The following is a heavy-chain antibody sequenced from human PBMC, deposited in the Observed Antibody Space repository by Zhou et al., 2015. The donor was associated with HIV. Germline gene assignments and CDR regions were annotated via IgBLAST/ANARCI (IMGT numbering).Heavy chain of an antibody. J-gene: IGHJ5*02. V-gene: IGHV1-69*01. CDR2: IIPIFGTA. CDR3: ARSATGGQYSSSWLWWFDP. Sequence: QVQLVQSGAEVKKPGSSVKVSCKASGGTFSSYAISWVRQAPGQGLEWMGGIIPIFGTANYAQKFQGRVTITADESTSTAYMELSSLRSEDTAVYYCARSATGGQYSSSWLWWFDPVGPGNPGHRSPQ. D-gene: IGHD6-13*01. CDR1: GGTFSSYA.